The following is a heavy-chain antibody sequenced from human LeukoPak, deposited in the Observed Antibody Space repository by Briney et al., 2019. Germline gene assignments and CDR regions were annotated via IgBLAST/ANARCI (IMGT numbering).Heavy chain of an antibody. J-gene: IGHJ3*02. CDR1: GFTFSSYS. D-gene: IGHD5-12*01. V-gene: IGHV3-48*01. Sequence: GGSLRLSCAASGFTFSSYSMNWVRQAPGKGLEWVSYISSSSSTIYYADSVKGRFTISRDNAKNSLYLQMNSLRAEDTAVYYCARRHSSAYQPFDIWGQGTMVTVSS. CDR2: ISSSSSTI. CDR3: ARRHSSAYQPFDI.